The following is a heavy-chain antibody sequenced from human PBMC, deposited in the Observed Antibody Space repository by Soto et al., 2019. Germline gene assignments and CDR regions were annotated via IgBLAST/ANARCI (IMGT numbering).Heavy chain of an antibody. Sequence: GGSLRLSCAASGFTFSSYGMHWVRQAPGKGLEWVAVISYDGSNKYYADSVKGRFTISRDNSKNTLYLQMNSLRAEDTAVYYCAKDAGYCSGGSCYWVLDYWGQGTRVTVSS. J-gene: IGHJ4*02. V-gene: IGHV3-30*18. CDR1: GFTFSSYG. CDR3: AKDAGYCSGGSCYWVLDY. D-gene: IGHD2-15*01. CDR2: ISYDGSNK.